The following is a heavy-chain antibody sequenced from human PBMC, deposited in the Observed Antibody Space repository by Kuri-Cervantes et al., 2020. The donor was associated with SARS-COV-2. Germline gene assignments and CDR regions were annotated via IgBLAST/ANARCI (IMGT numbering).Heavy chain of an antibody. Sequence: GESLKISCAASGFTVSSNYMSWVRQAPGKGLEWVSAISGSGGSTYYADSVKGRFTISRDNAKNSLFLQMSSLSAGDTAMYYCTRESEKRVSKSFDSWGQGTLVTVSS. D-gene: IGHD1-14*01. CDR2: ISGSGGST. CDR3: TRESEKRVSKSFDS. CDR1: GFTVSSNY. V-gene: IGHV3-23*01. J-gene: IGHJ4*02.